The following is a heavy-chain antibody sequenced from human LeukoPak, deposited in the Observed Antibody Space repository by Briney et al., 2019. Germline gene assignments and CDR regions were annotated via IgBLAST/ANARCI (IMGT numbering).Heavy chain of an antibody. Sequence: SETLSLTCAVYGGSFSGYYWSWIRQPAGKGLEWIGRIYTSGSTNYNPSRKSRVTISLDTSKNQFSLKLSSVTAADTAVYYCANSIDFDYGDYYFDYWGQGALVTISS. V-gene: IGHV4-59*10. CDR1: GGSFSGYY. CDR3: ANSIDFDYGDYYFDY. D-gene: IGHD4-17*01. J-gene: IGHJ4*02. CDR2: IYTSGST.